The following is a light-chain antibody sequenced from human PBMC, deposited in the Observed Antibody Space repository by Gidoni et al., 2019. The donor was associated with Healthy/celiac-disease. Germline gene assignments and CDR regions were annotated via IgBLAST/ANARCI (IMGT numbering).Light chain of an antibody. J-gene: IGLJ2*01. CDR3: QVWDSSSDHVV. V-gene: IGLV3-21*02. CDR2: ADS. CDR1: NIGSKS. Sequence: SYVLTQPPSVSVAPGQTARSTCGGNNIGSKSVHWYQQTPGQAPVLVVYADSDRPSGIPERFSGFNSGNTATLTISRVEAGDEADYYCQVWDSSSDHVVFGGGTKLTVL.